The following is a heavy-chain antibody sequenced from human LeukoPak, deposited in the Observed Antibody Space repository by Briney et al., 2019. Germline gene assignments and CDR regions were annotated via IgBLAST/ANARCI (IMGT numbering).Heavy chain of an antibody. V-gene: IGHV3-23*01. CDR3: ASALRIYYYFDY. CDR1: GFTFSSYA. CDR2: ISGSGGAT. D-gene: IGHD1-26*01. Sequence: PGGSLRLSCAASGFTFSSYAMSWVRQAPGKGLEWVSSISGSGGATYYADAMKGRFTISRDNSKNTLYLQMNSLRAEDTAVYYCASALRIYYYFDYWGQGTLVTVSS. J-gene: IGHJ4*02.